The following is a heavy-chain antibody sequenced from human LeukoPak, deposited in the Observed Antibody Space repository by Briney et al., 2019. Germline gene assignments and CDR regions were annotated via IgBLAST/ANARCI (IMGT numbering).Heavy chain of an antibody. Sequence: ASVKVSCKASGYTFTSYGISWVRQAPGQGLEWMGWISAYNGNTNYAQKLQGRVTTTTDTSTSTAYMELRSLRSDDTAVYYCARAADPSSSSDIDYWGQGTLVTVSS. J-gene: IGHJ4*02. CDR3: ARAADPSSSSDIDY. D-gene: IGHD6-6*01. V-gene: IGHV1-18*01. CDR1: GYTFTSYG. CDR2: ISAYNGNT.